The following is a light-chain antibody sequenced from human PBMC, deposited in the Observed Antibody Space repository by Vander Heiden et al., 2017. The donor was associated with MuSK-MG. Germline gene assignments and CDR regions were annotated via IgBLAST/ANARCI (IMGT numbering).Light chain of an antibody. Sequence: DIQMTQSPSSLSASIRDRVIITCRASQSIYMYLNWYQQRPGKAPELLIYAASNLQSGVPSRFSGSGSGTDFTLTISSLQPEDFATYYCQQSYSGPWTFGQGTRVEIK. CDR2: AAS. V-gene: IGKV1-39*01. CDR3: QQSYSGPWT. CDR1: QSIYMY. J-gene: IGKJ1*01.